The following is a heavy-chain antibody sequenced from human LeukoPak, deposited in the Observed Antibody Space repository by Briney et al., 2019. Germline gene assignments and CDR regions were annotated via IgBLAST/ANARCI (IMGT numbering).Heavy chain of an antibody. J-gene: IGHJ6*03. D-gene: IGHD5-18*01. CDR3: ASQSQRGYSYGYYPYYYYYMDV. Sequence: SVKVSCKASGGTFSSYAISWVRQAPGQGLEWMGGIIPIFGTANYAQKFQGRVTITTDESTSTAYMELSSLRSEDTAVYYCASQSQRGYSYGYYPYYYYYMDVWGKGTTVTVSS. V-gene: IGHV1-69*05. CDR1: GGTFSSYA. CDR2: IIPIFGTA.